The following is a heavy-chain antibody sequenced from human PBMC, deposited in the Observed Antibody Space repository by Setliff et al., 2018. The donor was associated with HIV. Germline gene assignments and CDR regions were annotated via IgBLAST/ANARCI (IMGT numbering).Heavy chain of an antibody. J-gene: IGHJ4*01. D-gene: IGHD6-13*01. CDR2: ISAAGTI. Sequence: SETLSLTCTVSGGSISSYYWSWIRQPAGKRLEFIGRISAAGTINYNPSLRSRVTLSVDTSENQFSLTVNSVTAADTAMYFCARDEGRATGSWWDQSASWYLDYWGHGILVPSPQ. CDR1: GGSISSYY. CDR3: ARDEGRATGSWWDQSASWYLDY. V-gene: IGHV4-4*07.